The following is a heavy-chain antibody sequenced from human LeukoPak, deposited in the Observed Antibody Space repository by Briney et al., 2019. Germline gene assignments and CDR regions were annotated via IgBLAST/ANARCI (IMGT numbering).Heavy chain of an antibody. CDR2: ISYDGSNK. Sequence: PGGSLRVSCAASGFTFSSYGMHWVRQAPGKGLEWVAVISYDGSNKYYADSVKGRFTISRDNSKNTLYLQMNSLRAEDTAVYYCAKALYIAAAGSPWGAFDVWGQGTMVTVSS. J-gene: IGHJ3*01. CDR1: GFTFSSYG. CDR3: AKALYIAAAGSPWGAFDV. D-gene: IGHD6-13*01. V-gene: IGHV3-30*18.